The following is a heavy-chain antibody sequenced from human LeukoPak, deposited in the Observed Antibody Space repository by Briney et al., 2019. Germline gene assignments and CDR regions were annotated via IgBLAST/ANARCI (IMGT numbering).Heavy chain of an antibody. Sequence: KPSETLSLTCTVSGGSISNSGYYWGWIRQPPGKGLEWIGSIYYSGDTYYNPSLKSRVTISVDTSKNQFSLKLSSVTAADTTVYYCARAYNRATFDYWGQGTLVPVTS. CDR3: ARAYNRATFDY. CDR2: IYYSGDT. D-gene: IGHD1-14*01. J-gene: IGHJ4*02. V-gene: IGHV4-39*01. CDR1: GGSISNSGYY.